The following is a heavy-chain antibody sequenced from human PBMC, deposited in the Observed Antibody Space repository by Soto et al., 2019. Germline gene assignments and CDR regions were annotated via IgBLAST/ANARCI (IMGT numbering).Heavy chain of an antibody. V-gene: IGHV4-59*01. CDR1: GGSISSYY. CDR2: IYYSGST. Sequence: AESLSLTCTVSGGSISSYYWSWIRQPPGKGLEWIGYIYYSGSTNYNPSLKSRVTISVDTSQNQFSLKLSSVTAADTAVYYCARDSYGSGSYYNNVNYYYYYMDVWGKGTTVTVSS. D-gene: IGHD3-10*01. CDR3: ARDSYGSGSYYNNVNYYYYYMDV. J-gene: IGHJ6*03.